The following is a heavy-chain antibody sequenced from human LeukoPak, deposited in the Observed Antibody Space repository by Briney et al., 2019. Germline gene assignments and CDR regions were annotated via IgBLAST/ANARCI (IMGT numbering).Heavy chain of an antibody. D-gene: IGHD3-22*01. V-gene: IGHV4-39*07. CDR1: GGSISSSSYY. CDR2: IYYSGST. Sequence: PSETLSLTCTISGGSISSSSYYWGWIRQPPGKGLEWIGSIYYSGSTYYNPSLKSRVTISVDTSKNQFSLKLSSVTAADTAVYYCARGGDSSGYYSIGSAFDIWGQGTMVTVSS. J-gene: IGHJ3*02. CDR3: ARGGDSSGYYSIGSAFDI.